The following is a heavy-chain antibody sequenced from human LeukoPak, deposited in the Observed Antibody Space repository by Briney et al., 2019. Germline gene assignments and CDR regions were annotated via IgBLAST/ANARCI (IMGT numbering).Heavy chain of an antibody. V-gene: IGHV4-61*08. J-gene: IGHJ4*02. Sequence: PSETLSLTCTVSGGSISSGDYYWSWIRQPPGKGLEWIGYIYYSGSTNYNPSLKSRVTMSVDTSKNQFSLKLSSVTAADTAVYYCARLTTLGWFGESNYYFDYWGQGTLVTVSS. D-gene: IGHD3-10*01. CDR1: GGSISSGDYY. CDR2: IYYSGST. CDR3: ARLTTLGWFGESNYYFDY.